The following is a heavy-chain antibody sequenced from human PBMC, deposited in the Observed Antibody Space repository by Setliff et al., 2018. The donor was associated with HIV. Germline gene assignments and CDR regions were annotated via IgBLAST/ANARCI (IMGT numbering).Heavy chain of an antibody. Sequence: ASVKVSCKASGYTFTGYYMHWVRQAPGQGLEWMGWINPNSGGTNYAQKFQGRVTITADESTSTAYMELSSLRSEDTAVYYCARGDTPMVIWGDYFDYWGQGTLVTVSS. D-gene: IGHD5-18*01. CDR1: GYTFTGYY. J-gene: IGHJ4*02. CDR2: INPNSGGT. V-gene: IGHV1-2*02. CDR3: ARGDTPMVIWGDYFDY.